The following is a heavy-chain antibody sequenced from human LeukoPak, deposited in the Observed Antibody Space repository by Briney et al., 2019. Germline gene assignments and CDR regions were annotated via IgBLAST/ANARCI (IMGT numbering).Heavy chain of an antibody. D-gene: IGHD3/OR15-3a*01. CDR1: GFTFSSYA. CDR2: ISGSSITT. Sequence: PGGSLRLSCAVSGFTFSSYAMHWVRQAPGKGLEWVSGISGSSITTNYADSVKGRFTISRDNSKNTLCLQMNSLRAEDTAVYYCAKDQYRTGLDGFDIWGQGTMVTVSS. V-gene: IGHV3-23*01. CDR3: AKDQYRTGLDGFDI. J-gene: IGHJ3*02.